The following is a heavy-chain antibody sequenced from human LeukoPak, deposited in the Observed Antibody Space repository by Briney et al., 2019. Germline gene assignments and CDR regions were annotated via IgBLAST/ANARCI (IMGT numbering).Heavy chain of an antibody. CDR2: ISAYNGNT. CDR1: GYTFTSYG. Sequence: VASVKVSCKASGYTFTSYGISWVRQAPGQGLEWMGWISAYNGNTNYAQKLQGRVTMTTDTSTSTAYMELRSLRSDDTAVYYCARDRFCHPPCDYGDASDYWGQGTLVTVSS. D-gene: IGHD4-17*01. V-gene: IGHV1-18*01. CDR3: ARDRFCHPPCDYGDASDY. J-gene: IGHJ4*02.